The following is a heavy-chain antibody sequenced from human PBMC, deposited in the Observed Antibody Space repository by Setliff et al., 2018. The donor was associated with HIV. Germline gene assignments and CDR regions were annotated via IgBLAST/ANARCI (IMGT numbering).Heavy chain of an antibody. J-gene: IGHJ5*02. CDR2: IRSKASAYAT. CDR3: VAATTEGFDP. CDR1: GFTFSASA. V-gene: IGHV3-73*01. D-gene: IGHD6-13*01. Sequence: PGGSLRLACAASGFTFSASAIHWVRQASGKGPAWVGHIRSKASAYATASAASVKGRSTVSRDDSSDTAYLHMSNLKSEDTAVYYCVAATTEGFDPWGQGTLVTVSS.